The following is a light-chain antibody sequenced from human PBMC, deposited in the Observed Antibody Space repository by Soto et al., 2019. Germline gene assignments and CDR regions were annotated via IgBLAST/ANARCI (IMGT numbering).Light chain of an antibody. CDR1: QTVGRNY. CDR3: QQYASSPLT. J-gene: IGKJ4*01. Sequence: EIVLTQSPGSLSLSPGERATLSCRASQTVGRNYLAWYQQKPGQTPRLLIHGASNRATGIPDRISGSGSGTDFTLIISRLEPEDFAVYYCQQYASSPLTFGGRTKVEIK. V-gene: IGKV3-20*01. CDR2: GAS.